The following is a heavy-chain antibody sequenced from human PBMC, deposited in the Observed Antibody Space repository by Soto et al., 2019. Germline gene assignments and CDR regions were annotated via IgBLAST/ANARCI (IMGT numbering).Heavy chain of an antibody. CDR2: IYYSGST. CDR1: GGSISSGGYY. V-gene: IGHV4-31*03. J-gene: IGHJ4*02. CDR3: ARVRATRHSPFDY. Sequence: SETLSLTCTVSGGSISSGGYYWSWIRQHPGKGLEWIGYIYYSGSTYYNPSLKSRVTISVDTSKNQFSLKLSSVTAADTAVYYCARVRATRHSPFDYWGQGTLVTVSS.